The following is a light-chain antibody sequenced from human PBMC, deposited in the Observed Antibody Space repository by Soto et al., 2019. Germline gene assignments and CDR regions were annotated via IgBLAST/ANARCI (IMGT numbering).Light chain of an antibody. CDR2: ELT. CDR3: SSFAGGGNPVL. J-gene: IGLJ2*01. Sequence: QSALTQPPSASGSLGQSVTISCTGTSSDVGGYNYVSWHQQHPGKAPKVMIYELTKRTPGVPDRFSGSKSGNTASLTVSGLQAEDEGDYYCSSFAGGGNPVLLGGGTKLTVL. CDR1: SSDVGGYNY. V-gene: IGLV2-8*01.